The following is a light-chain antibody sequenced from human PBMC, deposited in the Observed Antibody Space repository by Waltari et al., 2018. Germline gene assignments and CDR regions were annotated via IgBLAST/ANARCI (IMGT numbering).Light chain of an antibody. CDR2: DAS. J-gene: IGKJ3*01. CDR3: QQRTSWPPFT. V-gene: IGKV3-11*01. CDR1: QSVSAY. Sequence: EIVLTQSPATLSLSPWERATLSCRASQSVSAYLAWYQHKPGQAPRLLIYDASTRATGVPARFSGSGSGTDFTLTISSLEPEDSAVYYCQQRTSWPPFTFGPGTKVDVK.